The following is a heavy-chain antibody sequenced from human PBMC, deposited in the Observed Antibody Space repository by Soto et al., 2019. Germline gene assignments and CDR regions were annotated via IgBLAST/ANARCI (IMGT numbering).Heavy chain of an antibody. CDR3: ERDKLRYFSGMDV. Sequence: SDTLSLTCTVSGGSISCYYWSWIRQPPGKGLEWIGYSFYSGSTMYNPSLKRRATIPVDTSKTHLSLTLSSVTAADAAVFQCERDKLRYFSGMDVWGQGTMVTVSS. CDR2: SFYSGST. V-gene: IGHV4-59*01. CDR1: GGSISCYY. J-gene: IGHJ6*02. D-gene: IGHD3-9*01.